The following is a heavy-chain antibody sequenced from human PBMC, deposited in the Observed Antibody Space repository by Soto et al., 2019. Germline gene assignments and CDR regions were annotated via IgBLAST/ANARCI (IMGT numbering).Heavy chain of an antibody. J-gene: IGHJ6*03. CDR3: ARDGGYCSSTSCPREYYYYYMDV. V-gene: IGHV1-18*01. CDR1: GYTFTSYG. D-gene: IGHD2-2*01. CDR2: ISAYNGNT. Sequence: ASVKVSCKASGYTFTSYGISLVRQAPGQGLEWMGWISAYNGNTNYAQKLQGRVTMTTDTSTSTAYMELRSLRSDDTAVYYCARDGGYCSSTSCPREYYYYYMDVWXKGTTVTVSS.